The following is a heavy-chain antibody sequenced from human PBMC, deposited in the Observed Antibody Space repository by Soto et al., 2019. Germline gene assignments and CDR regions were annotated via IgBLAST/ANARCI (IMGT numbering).Heavy chain of an antibody. CDR3: ARGSISGDEFDY. CDR2: INHSGST. J-gene: IGHJ4*02. Sequence: QVQLQQWGAGLLKPSETLSLTCAVYGGSFSGYYWSWIRQPPGKGLVWIGEINHSGSTNYNPSLKSRVTISVDTSKNQFSLKLRSVTAADTAVYYCARGSISGDEFDYWGQGTLVTVSS. V-gene: IGHV4-34*01. CDR1: GGSFSGYY. D-gene: IGHD1-20*01.